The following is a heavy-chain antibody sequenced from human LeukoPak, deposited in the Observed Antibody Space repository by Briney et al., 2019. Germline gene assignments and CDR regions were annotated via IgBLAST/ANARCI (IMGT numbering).Heavy chain of an antibody. CDR3: ARVDTAMAAFDY. V-gene: IGHV4-31*03. CDR1: GGSISSGGYY. D-gene: IGHD5-18*01. CDR2: IYYSGST. Sequence: PSQTLSLTCTVSGGSISSGGYYWSWIRQHPGKGLEWIGYIYYSGSTYYNPSLKGRVTISVDTSKNQFSLKLSSVTAADTAVYYCARVDTAMAAFDYWGQGTLVTVSS. J-gene: IGHJ4*02.